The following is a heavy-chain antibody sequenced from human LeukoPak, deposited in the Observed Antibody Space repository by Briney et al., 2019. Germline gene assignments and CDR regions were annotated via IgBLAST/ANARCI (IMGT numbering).Heavy chain of an antibody. J-gene: IGHJ4*02. Sequence: GGSLRLSCAASALTFNSCGMHWVRQTPGKGLEWVSVIYSGGSTYYADSVKGRFTISRDNSKNTLYLQMNSLRVEDTAVYYCARVGEGAAKDWGQGTLVTVSS. CDR2: IYSGGST. D-gene: IGHD1-26*01. CDR3: ARVGEGAAKD. V-gene: IGHV3-53*01. CDR1: ALTFNSCG.